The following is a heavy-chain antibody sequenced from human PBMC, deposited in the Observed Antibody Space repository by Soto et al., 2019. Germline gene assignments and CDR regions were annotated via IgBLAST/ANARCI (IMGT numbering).Heavy chain of an antibody. J-gene: IGHJ5*02. CDR3: ARGWHGAWWFDP. V-gene: IGHV1-69*02. Sequence: QVQLVQSGAEVKKPGSSVKVSCKASGGTFSSYTISWVRQAPGQGLEWMGRIIPILGIANYAQKFQGRVTITADKSTSTAYMELSSLRSEDMAVYYCARGWHGAWWFDPWGQGTLVTVSS. D-gene: IGHD3-10*01. CDR2: IIPILGIA. CDR1: GGTFSSYT.